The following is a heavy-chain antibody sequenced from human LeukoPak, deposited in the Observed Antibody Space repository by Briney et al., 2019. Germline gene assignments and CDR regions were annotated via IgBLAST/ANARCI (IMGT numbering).Heavy chain of an antibody. CDR2: IKQDGSEK. V-gene: IGHV3-7*01. CDR1: GCSFSSYW. Sequence: PGGSLRLSCAASGCSFSSYWMSWVRQAPGKGLEWVANIKQDGSEKYYVDSVKGRFTISGDNAKNSLYLQMNSLRAEDTAVYYCARVDMFRGVIMGAFDYWGQGTLVTVSS. CDR3: ARVDMFRGVIMGAFDY. J-gene: IGHJ4*02. D-gene: IGHD3-10*01.